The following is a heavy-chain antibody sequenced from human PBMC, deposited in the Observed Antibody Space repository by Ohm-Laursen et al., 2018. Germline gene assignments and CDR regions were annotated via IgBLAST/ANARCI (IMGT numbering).Heavy chain of an antibody. J-gene: IGHJ6*02. V-gene: IGHV1-69*06. D-gene: IGHD2-2*01. Sequence: SVKVSCKASGGTFSSYAISWVRQAPGQGLEWMGGIIPIFGTANYAQKFQGRVTITADKSTSTAYMELSSLRSEDTAVYYCARDCSSTSCLDGMDVWGQGTTVTVSS. CDR3: ARDCSSTSCLDGMDV. CDR2: IIPIFGTA. CDR1: GGTFSSYA.